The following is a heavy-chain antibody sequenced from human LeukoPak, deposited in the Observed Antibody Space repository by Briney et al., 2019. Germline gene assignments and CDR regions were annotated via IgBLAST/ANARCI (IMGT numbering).Heavy chain of an antibody. CDR2: IYYSGST. Sequence: SETLSLTCTVSGGSISSSSYYWGWIRQPPGKGLEWIGSIYYSGSTYYNPSLKSRVTISVDTSKNQFSLKLSSVTAADTAVYYCARDKVRGSGSQTLSLSFDPWGQGTLVTVSS. V-gene: IGHV4-39*07. CDR3: ARDKVRGSGSQTLSLSFDP. J-gene: IGHJ5*02. CDR1: GGSISSSSYY. D-gene: IGHD3-10*01.